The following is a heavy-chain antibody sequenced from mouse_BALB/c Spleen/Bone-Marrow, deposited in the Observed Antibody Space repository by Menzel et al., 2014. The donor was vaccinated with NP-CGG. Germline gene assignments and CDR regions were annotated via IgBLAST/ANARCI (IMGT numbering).Heavy chain of an antibody. D-gene: IGHD1-1*01. J-gene: IGHJ4*01. Sequence: VQLQQSGPELVRPGASVKISCKASGYEFSDSWMNWVKQRPGQGLEGIGRIYPGDGDSIYNGKFKGKATLTSDKFSSTAYMQLSSLTSVDSAVYFCARSLSVVTPMDYWGQGTSVTVSS. CDR1: GYEFSDSW. V-gene: IGHV1-82*01. CDR3: ARSLSVVTPMDY. CDR2: IYPGDGDS.